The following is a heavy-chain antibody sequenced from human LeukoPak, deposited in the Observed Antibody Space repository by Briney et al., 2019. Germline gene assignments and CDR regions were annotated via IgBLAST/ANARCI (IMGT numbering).Heavy chain of an antibody. CDR1: GFIFSNYW. CDR2: IKQDGGEK. CDR3: ARDRNTDFWSGDYTNYFDY. D-gene: IGHD3-3*01. Sequence: GGSLRLSCAASGFIFSNYWMTWVRHAPGKGLEWVATIKQDGGEKYYVDSVKGRFTISRDNAKNSLSLQMSSLRAEDTAVYYCARDRNTDFWSGDYTNYFDYWGQGTLVIVSS. J-gene: IGHJ4*02. V-gene: IGHV3-7*01.